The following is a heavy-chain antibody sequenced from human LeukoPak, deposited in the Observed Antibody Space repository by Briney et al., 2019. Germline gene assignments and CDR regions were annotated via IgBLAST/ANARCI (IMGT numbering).Heavy chain of an antibody. J-gene: IGHJ3*02. CDR2: VWSGGSRN. CDR3: AKESNGLDI. CDR1: GFTFSSYA. V-gene: IGHV3-30*02. D-gene: IGHD2-8*01. Sequence: GGSLRLSCAASGFTFSSYAMHWVRQAPGKGLEWVAIVWSGGSRNTYADSVKGRFTISRDNSKNTLYLQMNSLRVEDTAIYYCAKESNGLDIWGRGTMVIVTS.